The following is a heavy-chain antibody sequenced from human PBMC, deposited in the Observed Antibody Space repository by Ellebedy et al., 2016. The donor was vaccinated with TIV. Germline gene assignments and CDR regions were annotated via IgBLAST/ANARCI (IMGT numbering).Heavy chain of an antibody. J-gene: IGHJ4*02. CDR2: ISNTGSRT. CDR1: GFTFSSYA. D-gene: IGHD6-19*01. Sequence: GESLKISCAASGFTFSSYAMSWVRQAPGKGLEWVSTISNTGSRTYYADSVKGRFTISRDNSKDTLYLQMNSLRAEDTAVYYCAKESGSGSYGPAEFDYWGQGTLVTVSS. V-gene: IGHV3-23*01. CDR3: AKESGSGSYGPAEFDY.